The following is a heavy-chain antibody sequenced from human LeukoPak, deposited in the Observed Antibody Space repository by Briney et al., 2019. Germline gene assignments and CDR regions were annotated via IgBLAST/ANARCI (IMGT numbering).Heavy chain of an antibody. CDR3: ARDLTGDYGDYGVDNWFDP. CDR2: INPNSGGT. D-gene: IGHD4-17*01. Sequence: ASVKVSCKASGYSFTVTGYHLHWVRQAPGQGLEWMGWINPNSGGTNYAQKLQGRVTMTTDTSTSPAYMELRSLRSDETAVYYCARDLTGDYGDYGVDNWFDPWGQGTLVTVSS. J-gene: IGHJ5*02. CDR1: GYSFTVTGYH. V-gene: IGHV1-2*02.